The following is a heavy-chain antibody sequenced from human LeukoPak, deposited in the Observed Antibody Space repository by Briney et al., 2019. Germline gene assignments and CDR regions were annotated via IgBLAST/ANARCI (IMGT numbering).Heavy chain of an antibody. D-gene: IGHD3-10*01. CDR3: AKSVGELLFSGAFDV. Sequence: GGSLRLSCTASGFTFTTYWMSWVRHPPGKGLEWVSVIYSGAGAYSADSVKGRFTISRDNSKNTLYLQMNSLRADDTAVYYCAKSVGELLFSGAFDVWGQGTMVTVSS. V-gene: IGHV3-66*01. J-gene: IGHJ3*01. CDR1: GFTFTTYW. CDR2: IYSGAGA.